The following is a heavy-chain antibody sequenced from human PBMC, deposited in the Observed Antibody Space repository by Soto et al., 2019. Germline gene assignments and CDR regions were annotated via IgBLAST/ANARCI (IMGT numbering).Heavy chain of an antibody. CDR3: AHRVVGHGPITRAFDF. D-gene: IGHD2-15*01. Sequence: QITLKESVPTLVQPTQTLTLTCTFSGISLSNSAVGVGWIRQPPGKALEWLALIYWDGDKRYTPSLQIRLFISKDTSKNQVVLTMTKVDPEDTATYYFAHRVVGHGPITRAFDFWGHGTMVPVSS. J-gene: IGHJ3*01. CDR1: GISLSNSAVG. V-gene: IGHV2-5*02. CDR2: IYWDGDK.